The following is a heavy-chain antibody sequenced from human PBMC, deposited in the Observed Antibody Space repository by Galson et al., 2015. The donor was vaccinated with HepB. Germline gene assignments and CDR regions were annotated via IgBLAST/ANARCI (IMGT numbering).Heavy chain of an antibody. Sequence: SLRLSCAASGFTFDDYGMSWVRQAPGKGLEWVSGINWNGGSTGYADSVKGRFTISRDNAKNSLYLQMNSLRAEDTALYYCARAGPYCSSTSCYFDYWGQGTLVTVSS. V-gene: IGHV3-20*04. CDR3: ARAGPYCSSTSCYFDY. CDR2: INWNGGST. D-gene: IGHD2-2*01. J-gene: IGHJ4*02. CDR1: GFTFDDYG.